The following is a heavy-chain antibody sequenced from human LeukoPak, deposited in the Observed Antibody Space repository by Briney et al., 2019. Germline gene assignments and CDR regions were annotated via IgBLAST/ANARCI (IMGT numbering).Heavy chain of an antibody. J-gene: IGHJ4*02. D-gene: IGHD3-22*01. CDR3: ARTNYYDSSDFDY. V-gene: IGHV4-39*01. Sequence: SETLSLTCTVSGGSISSSSYYWGWIRQPPGKGLEWIGSIYYSGSTYYNPSLKSRVTISVDTSKNQFSLKLSSETAADTAVYYCARTNYYDSSDFDYWGQGTLVTVSS. CDR2: IYYSGST. CDR1: GGSISSSSYY.